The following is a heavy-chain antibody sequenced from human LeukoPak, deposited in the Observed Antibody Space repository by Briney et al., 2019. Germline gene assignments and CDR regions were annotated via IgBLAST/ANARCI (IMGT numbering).Heavy chain of an antibody. Sequence: SETLSLTCTVSGGPITSSSYYWGWIRQPPGKGLEWIGDIYYSGSIKYNPSLKSRVTMSVDTSKNQFSLKLSSVTAADTAIYYCARENPSGYYNRPIDYWGQGTLVAVSS. D-gene: IGHD3-22*01. CDR1: GGPITSSSYY. CDR3: ARENPSGYYNRPIDY. J-gene: IGHJ4*02. CDR2: IYYSGSI. V-gene: IGHV4-61*01.